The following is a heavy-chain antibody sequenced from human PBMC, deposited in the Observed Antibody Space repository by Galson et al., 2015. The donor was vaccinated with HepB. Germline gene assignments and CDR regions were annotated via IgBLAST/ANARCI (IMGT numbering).Heavy chain of an antibody. Sequence: QSGAEVKRPGESLTISFQGSGYSFDYYWIACVRQMPGKGLEWMGIIYPGESETRFGPSFQGQVSFSVDRSTSTAYLHWNSLKASDTAIYYCARLVDGYKDYWGQGTLVTVSS. CDR1: GYSFDYYW. CDR3: ARLVDGYKDY. CDR2: IYPGESET. V-gene: IGHV5-51*01. D-gene: IGHD5-24*01. J-gene: IGHJ4*02.